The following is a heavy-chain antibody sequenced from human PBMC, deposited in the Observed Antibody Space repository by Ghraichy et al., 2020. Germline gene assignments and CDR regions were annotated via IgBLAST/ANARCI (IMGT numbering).Heavy chain of an antibody. Sequence: SQTLSLTCAISGDSVSSGTTTWNWIRQSPSRGLEWLGRTYYRSKWYNDYAGSVKGRLNISPDTSKNQFSLQLQSVTPEDSAVYYCARDGIGAADFDYWGPSMLVTVSS. CDR2: TYYRSKWYN. V-gene: IGHV6-1*01. CDR1: GDSVSSGTTT. CDR3: ARDGIGAADFDY. D-gene: IGHD6-13*01. J-gene: IGHJ4*02.